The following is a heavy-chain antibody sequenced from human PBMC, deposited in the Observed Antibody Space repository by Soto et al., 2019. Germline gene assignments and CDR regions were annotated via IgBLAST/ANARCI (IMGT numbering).Heavy chain of an antibody. CDR3: VKGPAVWGLMVRVNYGMAV. CDR2: ISYDGSND. CDR1: GFTFSTYG. V-gene: IGHV3-30*03. J-gene: IGHJ6*02. Sequence: QVQLVESGGGVIQPGRSLRLSCVASGFTFSTYGMNWVRQAPGKGLEWVAVISYDGSNDYYADSVKGRFAISRDNSKNTLYLQMDSVRPDDTAVYYCVKGPAVWGLMVRVNYGMAVWGQGTTVTVSS. D-gene: IGHD3-16*01.